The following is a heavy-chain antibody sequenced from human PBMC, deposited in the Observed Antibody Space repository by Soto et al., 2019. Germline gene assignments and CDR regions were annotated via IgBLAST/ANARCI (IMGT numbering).Heavy chain of an antibody. CDR1: GGTFSSYA. Sequence: QVQLVQSGAEVKKPGSSVKVSCKASGGTFSSYAISWVRQAPGQGLEWMGGIIPIFGTANYAQKFQGRVTITTDKSASTAYMELSSLRSEDTAVYYCARARRRQLKRPWNWFDPWGQGTLVTVSS. D-gene: IGHD1-1*01. J-gene: IGHJ5*02. CDR3: ARARRRQLKRPWNWFDP. V-gene: IGHV1-69*06. CDR2: IIPIFGTA.